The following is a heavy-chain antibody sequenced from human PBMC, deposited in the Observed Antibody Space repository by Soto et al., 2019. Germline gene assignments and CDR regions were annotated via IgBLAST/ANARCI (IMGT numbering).Heavy chain of an antibody. CDR2: IIPTSGAA. CDR1: GGTFSSDA. J-gene: IGHJ6*02. D-gene: IGHD2-15*01. Sequence: SVKVSCKASGGTFSSDAFSWVRQAPGQGLEWMGGIIPTSGAANYAQKFQGRATITADESTSTAYMELSSLTSEDTAVYFCARGQGYCSGGICYYYYYGMDVWGQGTTVTVSS. V-gene: IGHV1-69*13. CDR3: ARGQGYCSGGICYYYYYGMDV.